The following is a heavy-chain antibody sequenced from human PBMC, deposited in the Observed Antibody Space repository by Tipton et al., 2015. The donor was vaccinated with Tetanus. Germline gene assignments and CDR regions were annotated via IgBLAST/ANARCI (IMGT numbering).Heavy chain of an antibody. J-gene: IGHJ6*01. CDR3: ARGGSDLGIYFYYAMDV. CDR1: GDTFSSYA. Sequence: QLVQSGAEVKKPGASVKVSCKASGDTFSSYAISWMRQDPRQGLEWMGGIIPSLGSTNYATKVQGRITITADEVKTTAYMEVSSLTSEDTAVFYCARGGSDLGIYFYYAMDVWWQGSTVAVSS. V-gene: IGHV1-69*13. CDR2: IIPSLGST. D-gene: IGHD1-26*01.